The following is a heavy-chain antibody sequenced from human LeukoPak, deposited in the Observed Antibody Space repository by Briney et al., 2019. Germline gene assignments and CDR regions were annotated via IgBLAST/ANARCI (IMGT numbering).Heavy chain of an antibody. CDR3: VLGSSGFLAPGYFDS. V-gene: IGHV3-64D*09. J-gene: IGHJ4*02. Sequence: AGGSLRLSCSASAFTFSSYAMHWVRQAPGKGLQYVSGISTNGGSTYYADSVEGRFSISRDNSKNTLYLQMSSLRAEDTAVYYCVLGSSGFLAPGYFDSWGQGTLVTVSS. CDR2: ISTNGGST. D-gene: IGHD3-22*01. CDR1: AFTFSSYA.